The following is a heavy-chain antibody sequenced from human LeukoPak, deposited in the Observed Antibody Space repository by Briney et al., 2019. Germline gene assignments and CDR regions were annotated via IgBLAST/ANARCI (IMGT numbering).Heavy chain of an antibody. Sequence: GGSLRLPCAASGFTFSTYVMSWVRQAPGKGLEWVSGISGSDDSTYYADSVKGRFTISRDNSKNTLYLQMNSLRADDTAVYYCAKVGDSSGYSPLDYWGQGTLVTVSS. CDR2: ISGSDDST. J-gene: IGHJ4*02. V-gene: IGHV3-23*01. D-gene: IGHD3-22*01. CDR1: GFTFSTYV. CDR3: AKVGDSSGYSPLDY.